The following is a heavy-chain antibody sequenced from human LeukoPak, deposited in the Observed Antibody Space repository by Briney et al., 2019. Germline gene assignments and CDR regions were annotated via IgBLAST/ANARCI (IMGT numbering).Heavy chain of an antibody. CDR2: ICYSGST. CDR1: GGSISSYY. Sequence: SETLSLTCTVSGGSISSYYWSWIRQPPGKGLEWIGYICYSGSTNYNPSLKSRVTISVDTSKNQFSLKLSSVTAADTAVYYCARLPTEYSSGWYFDYWGQGTLVTVSS. D-gene: IGHD6-19*01. J-gene: IGHJ4*02. V-gene: IGHV4-59*08. CDR3: ARLPTEYSSGWYFDY.